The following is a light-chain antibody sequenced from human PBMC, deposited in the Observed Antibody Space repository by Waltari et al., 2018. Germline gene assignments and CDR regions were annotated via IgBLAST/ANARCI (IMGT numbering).Light chain of an antibody. CDR2: ATS. Sequence: EIVLTQSPATLSLSPGERATLACRASQSIGSYLAWYKPKPGLPPTLHIYATSNRAAGDPARCSGAGSETDFTLTIISLEPEDVAFYYCQHRSNWPPAFGQGIKVELE. V-gene: IGKV3-11*01. CDR1: QSIGSY. CDR3: QHRSNWPPA. J-gene: IGKJ2*01.